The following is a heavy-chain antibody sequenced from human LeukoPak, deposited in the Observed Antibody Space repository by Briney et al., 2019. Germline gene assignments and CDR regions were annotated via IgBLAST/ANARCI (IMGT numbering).Heavy chain of an antibody. CDR3: ARGTSLHGVVAASRAVDWFDP. J-gene: IGHJ5*02. CDR2: IIPIFGTA. Sequence: GASVTVSCMASGGTFSSYAISWVRQAPGQGLEWMGGIIPIFGTANYAQKFQGRVTITTSESTSTAYMELSSLRSEDTAVYHCARGTSLHGVVAASRAVDWFDPWGQGTLVTVSS. CDR1: GGTFSSYA. V-gene: IGHV1-69*05. D-gene: IGHD2-15*01.